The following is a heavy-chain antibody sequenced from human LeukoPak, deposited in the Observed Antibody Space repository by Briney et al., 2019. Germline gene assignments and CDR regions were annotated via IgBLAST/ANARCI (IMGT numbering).Heavy chain of an antibody. CDR3: AKPFFVRGTPGAFDI. J-gene: IGHJ3*02. CDR2: ISWNSGSI. V-gene: IGHV3-9*01. Sequence: GGSLRLSCAASGFTFDDYAMHWVRQAPGKGLEWVSGISWNSGSIGYADSVKGRFTISRDNAKNSLYLQMNSLRAEDTALYYCAKPFFVRGTPGAFDIWGQGTMVTVSS. CDR1: GFTFDDYA. D-gene: IGHD6-6*01.